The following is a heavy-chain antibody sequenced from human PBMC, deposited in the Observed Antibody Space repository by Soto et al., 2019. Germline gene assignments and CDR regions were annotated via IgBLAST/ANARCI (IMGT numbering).Heavy chain of an antibody. CDR1: GFALTPYA. Sequence: QEQLVESGGGVVQPGRSLRLSCAASGFALTPYAMHWVRQAPGKGLEWVAIISYDGSYRSYGDSVKGRFTIYRHNSEKSLYLQMDTLRSEDTAVYYCARDWDRGGGSYLWKFDLWGRGTLVTVSS. J-gene: IGHJ2*01. CDR2: ISYDGSYR. V-gene: IGHV3-30-3*01. CDR3: ARDWDRGGGSYLWKFDL. D-gene: IGHD1-26*01.